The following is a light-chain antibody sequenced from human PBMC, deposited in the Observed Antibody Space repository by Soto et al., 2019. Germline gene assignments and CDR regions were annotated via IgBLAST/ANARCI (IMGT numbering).Light chain of an antibody. J-gene: IGKJ4*01. CDR2: DAS. V-gene: IGKV1-5*01. CDR3: LQHNTSPLT. CDR1: QTISTW. Sequence: DIEVTQSPPTLSASVGDRVTITCRASQTISTWMAWYQQKPGKAPKLLVYDASTLQSGVASRFSGSGSGTEFTLTISSLQPEDFATYYCLQHNTSPLTFGGGTKVDIK.